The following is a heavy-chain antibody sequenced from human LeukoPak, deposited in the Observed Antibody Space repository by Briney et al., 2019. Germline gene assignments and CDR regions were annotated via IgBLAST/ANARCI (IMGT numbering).Heavy chain of an antibody. CDR2: ISGDGTSR. J-gene: IGHJ4*02. V-gene: IGHV3-43*02. D-gene: IGHD3-22*01. Sequence: PGGSLRLSXTASGFTFDGYAMHWVRRAPGKGLEWVSLISGDGTSRYYADSVKGRLTISRDNSKNSLYLQMNSLRTEDTALYYCSKDTGNTYDTLDYWGQGTLVTVSS. CDR1: GFTFDGYA. CDR3: SKDTGNTYDTLDY.